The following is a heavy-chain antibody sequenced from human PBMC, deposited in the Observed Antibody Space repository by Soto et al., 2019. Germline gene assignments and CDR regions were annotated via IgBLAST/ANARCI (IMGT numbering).Heavy chain of an antibody. Sequence: PGGPLRLSCGFYGFTFSTYSMNWVRQAPGKGLEWVSSISSSSSYIYYADSVKGRFTISRDNAKNSLYLQMNSLRAEDTSVYYCPRDDCSAGSCYFQPWGQGTMVTVSS. J-gene: IGHJ1*01. D-gene: IGHD2-15*01. CDR2: ISSSSSYI. CDR1: GFTFSTYS. CDR3: PRDDCSAGSCYFQP. V-gene: IGHV3-21*01.